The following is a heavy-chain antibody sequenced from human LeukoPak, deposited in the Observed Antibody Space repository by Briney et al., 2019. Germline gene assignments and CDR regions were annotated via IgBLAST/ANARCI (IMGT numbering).Heavy chain of an antibody. CDR1: GFTFNSYW. D-gene: IGHD3-10*01. J-gene: IGHJ4*02. CDR2: IKQDGGEK. CDR3: ARDLGHFGSGSYYGY. V-gene: IGHV3-7*03. Sequence: GGSLRLSCAASGFTFNSYWMNWVRQAPGKGLEWVANIKQDGGEKYYVDSVKGRFTISRDNGKNSLYLQMNSLRAEDTAVYYCARDLGHFGSGSYYGYWGQGILVTVSS.